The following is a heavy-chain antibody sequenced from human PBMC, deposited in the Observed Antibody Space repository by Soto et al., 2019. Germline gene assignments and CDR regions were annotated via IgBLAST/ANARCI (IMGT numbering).Heavy chain of an antibody. Sequence: PGESLKISCKGSGYSFTSYWISWVRQMPGKGLEWMGRIDPSDSYTNYSPSFQGHVTISADKSISTAYLQWSSLKASDTAMYYCARLSIAAAGPQGFDYWGQGTLVTVSS. CDR3: ARLSIAAAGPQGFDY. V-gene: IGHV5-10-1*01. CDR2: IDPSDSYT. D-gene: IGHD6-13*01. J-gene: IGHJ4*02. CDR1: GYSFTSYW.